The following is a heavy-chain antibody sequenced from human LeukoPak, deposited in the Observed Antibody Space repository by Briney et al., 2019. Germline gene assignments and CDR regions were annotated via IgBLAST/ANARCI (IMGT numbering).Heavy chain of an antibody. J-gene: IGHJ4*02. Sequence: ASVKVSCKASGYTFTGYYMHWVRQAPGQGLEWMGWINPNSCGTNYAQKFQGRVNMTRDTSISTAYMELSRLRSDDTAVYYCARGGAIYVLRYFDWLSPPLYFDYWGQGTLVTVSS. CDR2: INPNSCGT. V-gene: IGHV1-2*02. CDR3: ARGGAIYVLRYFDWLSPPLYFDY. D-gene: IGHD3-9*01. CDR1: GYTFTGYY.